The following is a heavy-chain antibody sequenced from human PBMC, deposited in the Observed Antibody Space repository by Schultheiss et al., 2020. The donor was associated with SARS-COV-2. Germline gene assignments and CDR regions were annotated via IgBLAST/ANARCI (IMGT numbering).Heavy chain of an antibody. D-gene: IGHD3-22*01. CDR1: GGTFSSYA. J-gene: IGHJ6*02. Sequence: SVKVSCKASGGTFSSYAISWVRQAPGQGLEWMGGIIPIFGTANYAQKFQGRVTITADESTSTAYMELSSLRSEDTAVYYCARGGPGYYYDSSGYWISYYGMDVWGQGTTVTVSS. V-gene: IGHV1-69*13. CDR2: IIPIFGTA. CDR3: ARGGPGYYYDSSGYWISYYGMDV.